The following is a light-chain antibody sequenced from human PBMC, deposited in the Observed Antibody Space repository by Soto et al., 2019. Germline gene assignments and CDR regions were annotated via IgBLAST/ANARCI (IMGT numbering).Light chain of an antibody. V-gene: IGKV3-20*01. CDR2: GAS. Sequence: ILLTQAPGTLSLFPGERATLSCRASQRVSSSYLAWYQQKPGQAPRLLIYGASSRATGIPDRFSGSGSGTDFTLTISRLEPEDFAVYYCQQYGSSRWTFGQGTKV. CDR3: QQYGSSRWT. CDR1: QRVSSSY. J-gene: IGKJ1*01.